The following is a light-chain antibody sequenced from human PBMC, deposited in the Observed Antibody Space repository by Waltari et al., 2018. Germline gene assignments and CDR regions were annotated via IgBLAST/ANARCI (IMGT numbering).Light chain of an antibody. J-gene: IGLJ2*01. V-gene: IGLV1-40*01. Sequence: QSVLTQPPSVSGAPGQRVTISCTGSSSNTAAPYDVQWYLQLPGTAPKLPIFGNSNRPSGVPDRFSGSKSGTSASLAITGLQAEDEADYYCQSYDSSLSGADVVFGGGTKLTVL. CDR1: SSNTAAPYD. CDR3: QSYDSSLSGADVV. CDR2: GNS.